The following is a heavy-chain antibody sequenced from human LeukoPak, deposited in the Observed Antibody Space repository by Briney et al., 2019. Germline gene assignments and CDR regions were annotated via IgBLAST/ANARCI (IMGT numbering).Heavy chain of an antibody. J-gene: IGHJ6*03. CDR1: GGSISSYY. V-gene: IGHV4-59*01. D-gene: IGHD6-6*01. CDR3: ARGSSSSGLYYYYYMDV. CDR2: IYYSGST. Sequence: SETLSLTCTVSGGSISSYYWSWIRQPPGKGLEWIGYIYYSGSTNYNPSLKSRVTVSVDTSKNQFSLKLSSVTAADTAVYYCARGSSSSGLYYYYYMDVWGKGTTVTVSS.